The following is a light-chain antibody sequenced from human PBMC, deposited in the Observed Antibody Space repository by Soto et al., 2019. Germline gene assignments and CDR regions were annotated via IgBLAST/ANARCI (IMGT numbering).Light chain of an antibody. V-gene: IGKV1-5*01. CDR3: QQYNTYPWT. CDR1: QTMSDW. CDR2: DAS. J-gene: IGKJ1*01. Sequence: DIQMTQSPSTLSASVGDTVTITCRASQTMSDWLAWYQQKPGKAPNLLIYDASSLESGVPSRFSGSGSGTEFTLTISSLQPDDIATYYCQQYNTYPWTLGQGTKVDIK.